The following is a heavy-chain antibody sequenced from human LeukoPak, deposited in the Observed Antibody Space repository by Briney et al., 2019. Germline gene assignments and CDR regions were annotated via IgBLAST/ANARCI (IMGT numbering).Heavy chain of an antibody. CDR3: ARVWFGESPDVHWFDP. Sequence: PGGSLRLSCAASGFTFDDYGMSWVRQAPGKGLEWVSGINWNGGSTGYADSVKGRFTISRDNAKNSLYLQMDSLRAEDTALYHCARVWFGESPDVHWFDPWGQGTLVTVSS. V-gene: IGHV3-20*01. J-gene: IGHJ5*02. CDR1: GFTFDDYG. CDR2: INWNGGST. D-gene: IGHD3-10*01.